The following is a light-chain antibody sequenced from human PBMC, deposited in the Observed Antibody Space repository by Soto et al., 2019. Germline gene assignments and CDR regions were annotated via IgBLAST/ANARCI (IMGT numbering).Light chain of an antibody. CDR2: VTS. V-gene: IGKV3-20*01. Sequence: ECVSTQSPGSLSLSPGERATLSCKASQSVISNYLAWYQQKTGQAPRLLIYVTSRRATGIPDRFSGSGSGTDFTLTISRLEPEDFAVYYCQQYGTSPSITFGQGTRLEIK. CDR3: QQYGTSPSIT. CDR1: QSVISNY. J-gene: IGKJ5*01.